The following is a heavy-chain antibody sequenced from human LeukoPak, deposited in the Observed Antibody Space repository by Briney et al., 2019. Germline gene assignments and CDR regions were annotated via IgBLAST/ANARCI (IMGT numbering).Heavy chain of an antibody. Sequence: SETLSLTCAVYGGSFSGYYWSWIRQPPGKGLEWIGYIYYSGSTNYNPSLKSRVTISVDTSKNQFSLKLSSVTAADTAVYYCARVRALSYYDSSGDLYYFEYWGQGTLVTVSS. D-gene: IGHD3-22*01. CDR2: IYYSGST. CDR3: ARVRALSYYDSSGDLYYFEY. J-gene: IGHJ4*02. V-gene: IGHV4-59*01. CDR1: GGSFSGYY.